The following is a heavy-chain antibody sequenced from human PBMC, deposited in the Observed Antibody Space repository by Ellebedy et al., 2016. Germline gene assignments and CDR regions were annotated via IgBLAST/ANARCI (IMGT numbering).Heavy chain of an antibody. V-gene: IGHV3-23*01. D-gene: IGHD2-15*01. CDR1: GFTFSSYA. J-gene: IGHJ5*02. Sequence: GGSLRLSCAASGFTFSSYAMSWVRQAPGRGLEWVSTISGSGAGTYYADSVKGRFTISRDNSKNTLYLQMNSLRAEDTAVYYCARGVGSGWFDPWGQGTLVTVSS. CDR3: ARGVGSGWFDP. CDR2: ISGSGAGT.